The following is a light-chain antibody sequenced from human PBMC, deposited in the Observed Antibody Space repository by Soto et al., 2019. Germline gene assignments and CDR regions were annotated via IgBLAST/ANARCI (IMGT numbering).Light chain of an antibody. V-gene: IGLV1-44*01. J-gene: IGLJ2*01. CDR1: SSNIGGNA. Sequence: QAVVTQPPSTSGTPGQRLSISCSGSSSNIGGNAVSWYQQFPGAAPKLPIYSNNQRPSGVPDRFSGSKSGASASLAITGLQSEDEADYYCATWDDSLNALIIGGGTKVTVL. CDR2: SNN. CDR3: ATWDDSLNALI.